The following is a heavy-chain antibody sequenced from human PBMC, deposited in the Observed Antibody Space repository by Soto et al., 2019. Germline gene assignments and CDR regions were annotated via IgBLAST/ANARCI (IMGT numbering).Heavy chain of an antibody. D-gene: IGHD3-3*01. V-gene: IGHV3-53*01. J-gene: IGHJ6*02. CDR1: LFSVTSNY. Sequence: GGSLRLSCADSLFSVTSNYMAWVRQAPGKGLECVSIIYTDGRTNYADTVRGRFTISRDNSKNTVHLQMNSLRVEDTAMYYCARGGLRFLESSSTPFFYKGVDLWGQGTPDT. CDR3: ARGGLRFLESSSTPFFYKGVDL. CDR2: IYTDGRT.